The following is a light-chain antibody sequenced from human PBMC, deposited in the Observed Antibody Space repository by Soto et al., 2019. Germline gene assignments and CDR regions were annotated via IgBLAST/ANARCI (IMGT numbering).Light chain of an antibody. CDR1: QRLSASD. CDR3: QQHNNWPIT. J-gene: IGKJ5*01. CDR2: GVS. V-gene: IGKV3-15*01. Sequence: EIVLTQSPGTLSLSPGQRATLSCRASQRLSASDIAWYQQKPGQAPKFLIYGVSSRATGIPARFSGSGSGTEFTVSISSLQSEDFAVYYCQQHNNWPITFGQGTRLEIK.